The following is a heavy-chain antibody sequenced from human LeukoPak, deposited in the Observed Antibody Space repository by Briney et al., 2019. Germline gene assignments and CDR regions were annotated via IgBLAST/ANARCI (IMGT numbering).Heavy chain of an antibody. CDR1: GGSISSYY. D-gene: IGHD2-21*02. V-gene: IGHV4-59*08. CDR2: IYYSGTT. J-gene: IGHJ4*02. Sequence: SETLSLTCTVSGGSISSYYWNWIRQPPGKGLEYIGYIYYSGTTNYSPSLKSRVTISVDTSKNQFSLKLNSVTAADTAVYYCAKWGVVTAFDYWGQGTLVTVSS. CDR3: AKWGVVTAFDY.